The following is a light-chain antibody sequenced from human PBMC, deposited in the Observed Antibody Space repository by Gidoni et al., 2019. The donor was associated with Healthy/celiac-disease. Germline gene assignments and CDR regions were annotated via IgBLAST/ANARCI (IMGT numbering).Light chain of an antibody. V-gene: IGLV7-46*01. J-gene: IGLJ2*01. CDR1: TGAVTSGHY. CDR3: LLSYSGAHVV. Sequence: AVVTPEPSLTVSPGGTVPLTCGSSTGAVTSGHYPYWFQQKPGQAPRTLIYDTSNKHSWTPARCSGSLLGGKAALTLSGAQPEDEAEYYCLLSYSGAHVVFGGGTKLTVL. CDR2: DTS.